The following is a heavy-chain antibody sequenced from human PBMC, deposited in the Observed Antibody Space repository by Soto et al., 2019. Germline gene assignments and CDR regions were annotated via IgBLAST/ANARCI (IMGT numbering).Heavy chain of an antibody. V-gene: IGHV3-33*01. CDR1: GFTFSTYG. J-gene: IGHJ4*02. CDR3: ATEGGAGYSSSWGDS. CDR2: IWYDGSRQ. Sequence: QVQLVESGGGAVQPGRSLRLSCAASGFTFSTYGMHWVRQAPGKGLEWVAGIWYDGSRQYYADSVKGRFTISRDNSKNTLSQHMNSLRAEDTAVYYCATEGGAGYSSSWGDSWGQGTLVTVSS. D-gene: IGHD6-13*01.